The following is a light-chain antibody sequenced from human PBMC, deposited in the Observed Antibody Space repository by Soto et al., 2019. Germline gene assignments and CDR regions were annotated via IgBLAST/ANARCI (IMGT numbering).Light chain of an antibody. CDR3: QQYNNWPYT. Sequence: EIVMTQSPATLYLSPGERATLSCRASQSVSSNLAWYQQKPGQAPRLLIYGASTRATGIPARFSGSGSGTEFNLTISSLQSEDFAVYYCQQYNNWPYTLGQGTKREIK. V-gene: IGKV3-15*01. CDR1: QSVSSN. CDR2: GAS. J-gene: IGKJ2*01.